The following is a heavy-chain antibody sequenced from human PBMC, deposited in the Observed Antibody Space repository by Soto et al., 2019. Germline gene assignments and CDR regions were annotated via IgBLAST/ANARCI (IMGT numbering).Heavy chain of an antibody. V-gene: IGHV4-59*01. D-gene: IGHD6-13*01. Sequence: LSLTSTSSGDSIYNYYWVSIRKPRGNRLQSLGYIYYTGRPPSNASLVSRVTMSVDTSKNQFSLRLSCVNAADTDVCYCAKYRRTEAEGFTLDYWGRGSLVTVS. J-gene: IGHJ4*02. CDR1: GDSIYNYY. CDR2: IYYTGRP. CDR3: AKYRRTEAEGFTLDY.